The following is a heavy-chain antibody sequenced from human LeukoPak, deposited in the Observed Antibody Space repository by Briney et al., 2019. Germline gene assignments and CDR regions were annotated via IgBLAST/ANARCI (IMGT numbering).Heavy chain of an antibody. CDR3: ARLGYSYGLDY. D-gene: IGHD5-18*01. Sequence: PSETLSLTCTVSGGSISSYHWSWIRQPPGKGLEWTGYIYYSGSTNYNPSLKSRVTISVDTSKNQFSLKLSSVTAADTAVYYCARLGYSYGLDYWGQGTLVTVSS. CDR1: GGSISSYH. V-gene: IGHV4-59*01. CDR2: IYYSGST. J-gene: IGHJ4*02.